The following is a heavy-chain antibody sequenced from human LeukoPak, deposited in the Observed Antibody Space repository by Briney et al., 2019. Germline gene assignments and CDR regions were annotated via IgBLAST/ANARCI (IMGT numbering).Heavy chain of an antibody. CDR1: GFTVSSNY. J-gene: IGHJ4*02. D-gene: IGHD3-22*01. CDR3: ARVYYYDKRRDFDY. CDR2: IYSGGST. V-gene: IGHV3-53*01. Sequence: GGSLRLSCAASGFTVSSNYMSWVRQAPGKGLEWVSVIYSGGSTYYADSVKGRFTISRDNSKNTLYLQMNSLRAEDTAVYYCARVYYYDKRRDFDYWGQGTLVTVSS.